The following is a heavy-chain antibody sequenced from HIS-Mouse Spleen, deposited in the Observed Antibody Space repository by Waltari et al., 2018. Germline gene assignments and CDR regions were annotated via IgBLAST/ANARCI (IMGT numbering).Heavy chain of an antibody. CDR2: KNRNRGNT. CDR1: GYTFTSYD. D-gene: IGHD4-4*01. J-gene: IGHJ4*02. V-gene: IGHV1-8*01. Sequence: QVQLVQSGAEVKKPGASVKVSCKASGYTFTSYDINWVRQATGQGHEWMGWKNRNRGNTGYEQEFQGRVTMARNTSIRAAYMELRSLRSEDTSVYYCARGHDYSNYFDYWGQGTLVTVSS. CDR3: ARGHDYSNYFDY.